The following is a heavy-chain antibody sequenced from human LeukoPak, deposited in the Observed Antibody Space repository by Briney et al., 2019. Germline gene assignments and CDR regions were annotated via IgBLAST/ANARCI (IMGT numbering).Heavy chain of an antibody. CDR1: GFTFNNAW. D-gene: IGHD4-17*01. V-gene: IGHV3-23*01. CDR2: ISSSGGGT. CDR3: ARGIYGDYDH. Sequence: GGSLRLSCSASGFTFNNAWMSWVRQAPGKGLEWVSAISSSGGGTYYADSVKGRFTISRDNSKDTLSLQMNSLRAEDTAVYYCARGIYGDYDHWGQGTLVTVST. J-gene: IGHJ1*01.